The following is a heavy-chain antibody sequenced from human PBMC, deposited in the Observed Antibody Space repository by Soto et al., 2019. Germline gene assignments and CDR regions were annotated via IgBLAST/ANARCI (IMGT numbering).Heavy chain of an antibody. D-gene: IGHD6-13*01. V-gene: IGHV3-21*06. Sequence: PGGSLRLSCVGSVFTFSVYSMAWVRQAPGMGLEWVASISSRSTNIDYADSVKGRFTISRDNAKNLVSLQMSSLRGEDTALYYCAKFTEPGYSSIWYYFEYWGQGTPVTVSS. J-gene: IGHJ4*02. CDR1: VFTFSVYS. CDR3: AKFTEPGYSSIWYYFEY. CDR2: ISSRSTNI.